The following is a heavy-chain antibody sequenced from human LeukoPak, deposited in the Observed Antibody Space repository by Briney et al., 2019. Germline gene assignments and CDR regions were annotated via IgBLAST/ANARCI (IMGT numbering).Heavy chain of an antibody. J-gene: IGHJ6*02. Sequence: ASVMVSCKASNFTVTGYGISWVRQAPGQGLEWMGWISGYSGNTDYAQKFQGRVTMTSDTSTSTAYMELSSLRSEDTAVYYCARGQRSSGWYAAYYYYGMDVWGQGTTVTVSS. D-gene: IGHD6-19*01. CDR3: ARGQRSSGWYAAYYYYGMDV. V-gene: IGHV1-18*01. CDR1: NFTVTGYG. CDR2: ISGYSGNT.